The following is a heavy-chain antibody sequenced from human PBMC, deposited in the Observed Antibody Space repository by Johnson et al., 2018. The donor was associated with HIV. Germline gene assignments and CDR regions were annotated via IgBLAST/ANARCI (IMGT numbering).Heavy chain of an antibody. V-gene: IGHV3-64*07. J-gene: IGHJ3*02. D-gene: IGHD3-22*01. CDR1: GFTFSSYA. CDR3: AGEKYCESRGLQIVTLDI. CDR2: ISSDGCST. Sequence: VQLVESGGGLVQPGGSLRLSCAASGFTFSSYAMHWVRQAPGKGLEWVAGISSDGCSTYNADSVRGRFTISRAKSKNPLFLKMGSLRTEDMAVYYCAGEKYCESRGLQIVTLDIWGQGSLFTVAS.